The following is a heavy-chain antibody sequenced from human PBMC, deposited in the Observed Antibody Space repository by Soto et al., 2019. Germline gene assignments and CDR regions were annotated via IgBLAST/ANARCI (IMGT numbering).Heavy chain of an antibody. CDR3: ARERSSGWYVDY. V-gene: IGHV1-8*01. J-gene: IGHJ4*02. Sequence: QVQLVQSGAEVKKPGASVKVSCKASGYTFTSYDINWVRQATGQGLEWMGWMNPNSGNTGYAKKFQGRVTMTRNTSISTAYMELSSLRSEDTAAYYCARERSSGWYVDYWGQGTLVTVSS. D-gene: IGHD6-19*01. CDR2: MNPNSGNT. CDR1: GYTFTSYD.